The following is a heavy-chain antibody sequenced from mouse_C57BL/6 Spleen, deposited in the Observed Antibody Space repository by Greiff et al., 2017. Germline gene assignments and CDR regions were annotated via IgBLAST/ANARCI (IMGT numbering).Heavy chain of an antibody. Sequence: QVQLKQSGPELVKPGASVKISCKASGYAFSSSWMNWVKQRPGKGLEWIGRIYPGDGDTNYNGKFKGKATLTADNSSSTAYMQLSSLASDDSAVYFCARYYGSSYPVAYWGQGTLVTVSA. CDR2: IYPGDGDT. D-gene: IGHD1-1*01. J-gene: IGHJ3*01. CDR1: GYAFSSSW. CDR3: ARYYGSSYPVAY. V-gene: IGHV1-82*01.